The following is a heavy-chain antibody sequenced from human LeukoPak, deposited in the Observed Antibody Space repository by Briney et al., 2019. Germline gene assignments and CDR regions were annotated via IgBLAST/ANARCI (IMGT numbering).Heavy chain of an antibody. CDR1: GFTFSSYA. CDR2: ISGSGDST. CDR3: AKGKSYCGGDCYNY. J-gene: IGHJ4*02. V-gene: IGHV3-23*01. D-gene: IGHD2-21*02. Sequence: GGSLRLSCAASGFTFSSYAMSWVRQAPGKGLERVSGISGSGDSTYYADSVKGRFTISRDNSKNTLYLQMNSLRAEDTAVYYCAKGKSYCGGDCYNYWGQGTLVTVSS.